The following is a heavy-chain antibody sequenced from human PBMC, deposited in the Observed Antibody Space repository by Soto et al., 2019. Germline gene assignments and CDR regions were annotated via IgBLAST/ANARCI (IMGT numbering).Heavy chain of an antibody. J-gene: IGHJ6*02. CDR2: TYYRSKWYN. V-gene: IGHV6-1*01. CDR1: GDSVSSNSAA. CDR3: ARGRRYYYGSGDKIYYYYYGMDV. Sequence: SQTLSLTCAISGDSVSSNSAAWNWIRQSPSRGLEWLGRTYYRSKWYNDYAVSVKSRITINPDTSKNQFSLQLNSVTPEDTAVYYCARGRRYYYGSGDKIYYYYYGMDVWGQGTTVTVSS. D-gene: IGHD3-10*01.